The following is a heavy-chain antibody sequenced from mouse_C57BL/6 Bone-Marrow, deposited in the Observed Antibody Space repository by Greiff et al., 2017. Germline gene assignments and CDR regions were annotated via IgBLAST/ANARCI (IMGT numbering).Heavy chain of an antibody. CDR3: ASPPSFAY. D-gene: IGHD6-1*01. J-gene: IGHJ3*01. V-gene: IGHV5-12*01. Sequence: DVMLVESGGGLVQPGGSLKLSCAASGFTFSDYYMYWVRQTPEKRLEWVAYISTGGGSTYYPDTVKGRFTISIANSKNTLYLQMSRLKAEDKAMCYSASPPSFAYWGQGTMVTVSA. CDR2: ISTGGGST. CDR1: GFTFSDYY.